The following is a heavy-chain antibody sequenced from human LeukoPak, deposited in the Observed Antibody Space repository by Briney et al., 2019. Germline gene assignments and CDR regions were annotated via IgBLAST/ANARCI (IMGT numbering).Heavy chain of an antibody. V-gene: IGHV4-59*01. J-gene: IGHJ3*02. Sequence: PSETLSLTCTVSGGSINSYYWSWIRQPPGKGLEWIGYVSYSGSTDYNPSLKSRVTISEDMSKNQFYLQLSSVTAADTAMYFCASGGYYGSGAFHIWGQGTMVTVSS. D-gene: IGHD3-10*01. CDR2: VSYSGST. CDR1: GGSINSYY. CDR3: ASGGYYGSGAFHI.